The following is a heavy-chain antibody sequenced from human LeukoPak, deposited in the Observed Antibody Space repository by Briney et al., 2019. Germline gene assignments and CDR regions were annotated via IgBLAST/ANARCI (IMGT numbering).Heavy chain of an antibody. Sequence: GGSLRLSCAASGFTFSSYWMSWVRQAPGKGLEWVANIKQDGSEKYYVDSVRGRFTISRDNAKNSLYLQMNSLRAEDTAVYYCARYSHDYSNYWDYYYYYMDVWGKGATVTVSS. V-gene: IGHV3-7*01. CDR2: IKQDGSEK. D-gene: IGHD4-11*01. CDR1: GFTFSSYW. J-gene: IGHJ6*03. CDR3: ARYSHDYSNYWDYYYYYMDV.